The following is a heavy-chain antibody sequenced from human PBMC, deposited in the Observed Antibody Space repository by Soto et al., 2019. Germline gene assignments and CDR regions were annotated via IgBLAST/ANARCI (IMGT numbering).Heavy chain of an antibody. J-gene: IGHJ4*02. Sequence: QLQLQESGPGLVKPSETLSLTCIVSGGSITRNNHYWGWIRQSPGKGLEWIGSILYSGSTNYNPSRKGRGTLSVETSKNQFSLKMSSVTAADTALYYCARLGSSGWYQGSYFDYWGQGTLVTVSS. V-gene: IGHV4-39*01. CDR1: GGSITRNNHY. CDR2: ILYSGST. D-gene: IGHD6-19*01. CDR3: ARLGSSGWYQGSYFDY.